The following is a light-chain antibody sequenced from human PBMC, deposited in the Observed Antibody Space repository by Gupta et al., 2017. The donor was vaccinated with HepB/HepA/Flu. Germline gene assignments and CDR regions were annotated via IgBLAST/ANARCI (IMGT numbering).Light chain of an antibody. Sequence: QSVLTQLPSASGTPGQRVTISCSGSSSNIGSNTVNWYQQLPGTAPKLLIYSNNQRPSGVPDRFSGSKSGTSASLAISGLQSEDEADYYCAAWDDNLNGHVVFGGGTKLTVL. CDR2: SNN. V-gene: IGLV1-44*01. J-gene: IGLJ2*01. CDR3: AAWDDNLNGHVV. CDR1: SSNIGSNT.